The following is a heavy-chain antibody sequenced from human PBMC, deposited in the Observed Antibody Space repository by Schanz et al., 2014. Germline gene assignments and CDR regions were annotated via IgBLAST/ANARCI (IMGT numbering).Heavy chain of an antibody. Sequence: PGGSLRLSCAASGITFSSHSFNWVRQAPGKGLEWVSYISSASSTINYADSVKGRFTISRDNSKNTLYLQMNSLRAEDTAVYYCAKSLESCPGGRCSRGYFDYWGQGTLVTVSS. CDR2: ISSASSTI. V-gene: IGHV3-48*01. CDR3: AKSLESCPGGRCSRGYFDY. J-gene: IGHJ4*02. CDR1: GITFSSHS. D-gene: IGHD2-8*02.